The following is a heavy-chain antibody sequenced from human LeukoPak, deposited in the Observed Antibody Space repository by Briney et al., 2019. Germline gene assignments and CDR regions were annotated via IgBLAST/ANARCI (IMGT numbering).Heavy chain of an antibody. CDR2: ISSSGSTI. CDR1: GFTFSSYE. V-gene: IGHV3-48*03. Sequence: PGGSLRLSCAASGFTFSSYEMNWVRQAPGPGLEWVSYISSSGSTIYYADSVKGRFTISRDNAKTSLYLPMNSLRAEDTAVYYCARAGDSSSWYDNWFDPWGQGTLVTVSS. J-gene: IGHJ5*02. D-gene: IGHD6-13*01. CDR3: ARAGDSSSWYDNWFDP.